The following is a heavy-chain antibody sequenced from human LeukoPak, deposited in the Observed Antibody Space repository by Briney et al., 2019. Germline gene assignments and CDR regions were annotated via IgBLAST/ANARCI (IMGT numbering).Heavy chain of an antibody. CDR2: VSYSGST. CDR3: ARVIHSGSYHYFDY. V-gene: IGHV4-59*08. D-gene: IGHD1-26*01. Sequence: MTSETLSLTCSVSANGGSINSYYWSWIRLPPGKGLEWIGYVSYSGSTNYNPSLKSRVTISVDTSNNQFSLKLTSVTAADTAVYYCARVIHSGSYHYFDYWGQGTLVTVSS. J-gene: IGHJ4*02. CDR1: ANGGSINSYY.